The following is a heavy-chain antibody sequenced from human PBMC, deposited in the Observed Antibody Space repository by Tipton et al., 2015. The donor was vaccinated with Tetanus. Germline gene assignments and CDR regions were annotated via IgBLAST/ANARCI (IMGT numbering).Heavy chain of an antibody. J-gene: IGHJ5*02. CDR1: GGSVRGGSYY. Sequence: TLSLTCTVSGGSVRGGSYYWNWIRQPPGKGLEWIASIYFEGSTYYSPSLKSRVTIAVDTSQNLFSLRLTSVTAADTAVYYCARHLYGYWFDPWGQGALVTVSS. V-gene: IGHV4-39*02. CDR2: IYFEGST. D-gene: IGHD3-10*01. CDR3: ARHLYGYWFDP.